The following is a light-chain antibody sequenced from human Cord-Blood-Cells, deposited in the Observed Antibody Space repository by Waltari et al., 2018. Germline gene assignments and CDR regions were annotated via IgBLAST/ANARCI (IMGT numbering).Light chain of an antibody. CDR2: KAS. CDR3: QQYNSYSRT. V-gene: IGKV1-5*03. Sequence: DIKMTQSPSPLSASVGDRATIPCRASQGISSWLAWYQQKPGKAPKLLIYKASSLESGVPSRFSGSGSGTEFTLTISSLQPDDFATYYCQQYNSYSRTFGQGTKVEIK. CDR1: QGISSW. J-gene: IGKJ1*01.